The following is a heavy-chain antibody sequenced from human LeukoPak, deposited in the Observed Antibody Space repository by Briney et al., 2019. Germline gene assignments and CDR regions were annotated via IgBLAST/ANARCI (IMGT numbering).Heavy chain of an antibody. CDR2: IRSKAYGGTT. J-gene: IGHJ4*02. CDR1: GFTFGDYA. CDR3: TRDGPVGYFDWLSVLGY. V-gene: IGHV3-49*04. D-gene: IGHD3-9*01. Sequence: PGGSLRLSCTASGFTFGDYAMSWVRQAPGKGLEWVGFIRSKAYGGTTEYAASVKGRFTISRDESKSIAYLQMNSLKTEDTAVYYCTRDGPVGYFDWLSVLGYWGQGTLVTVSS.